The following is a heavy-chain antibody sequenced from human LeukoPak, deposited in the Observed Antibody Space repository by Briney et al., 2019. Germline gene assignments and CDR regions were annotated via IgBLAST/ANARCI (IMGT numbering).Heavy chain of an antibody. V-gene: IGHV3-64D*06. Sequence: GGSLRLSCSASGFIFSSYAMHWVRQAPGKGLEYVSGISFNGGNTYFADSVKGRFTISRDNSKNTLWLQMTSLRPEDTAMYYCARATGNYDLGWGQGTLVTVS. CDR1: GFIFSSYA. J-gene: IGHJ4*02. CDR3: ARATGNYDLG. CDR2: ISFNGGNT. D-gene: IGHD3-3*01.